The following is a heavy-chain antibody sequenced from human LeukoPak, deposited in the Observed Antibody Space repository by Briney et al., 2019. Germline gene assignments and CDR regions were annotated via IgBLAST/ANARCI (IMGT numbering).Heavy chain of an antibody. Sequence: SETLSLTCAVYGGSFSGYYWSWIRQPPGKGLEWIGEINHSRSTNYNPSLQSRVTISVDTSKNQFSLTLSSVTAADTAVYYCARGGSYSRGYYYYYMDVWGKGTTVTVAS. CDR1: GGSFSGYY. CDR2: INHSRST. J-gene: IGHJ6*03. CDR3: ARGGSYSRGYYYYYMDV. D-gene: IGHD6-13*01. V-gene: IGHV4-34*01.